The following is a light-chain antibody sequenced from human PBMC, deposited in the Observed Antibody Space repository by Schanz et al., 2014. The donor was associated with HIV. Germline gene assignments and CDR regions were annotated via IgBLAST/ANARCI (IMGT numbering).Light chain of an antibody. V-gene: IGKV3-20*01. J-gene: IGKJ5*01. CDR3: QHYSTSPIT. CDR1: QSVSSSY. CDR2: GAS. Sequence: ETVMTQSPATLSVSPGERATLSCRASQSVSSSYLAWHQQKPGQAPRLLIYGASSRATGIPDRFSGSQSGTDFTLTISRLEPEDFAVFYCQHYSTSPITFGQGTRLEIK.